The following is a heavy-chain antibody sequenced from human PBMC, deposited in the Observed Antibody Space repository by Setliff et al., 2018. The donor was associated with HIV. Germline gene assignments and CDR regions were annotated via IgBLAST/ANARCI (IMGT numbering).Heavy chain of an antibody. CDR3: ARHSPSDY. CDR1: GTSFNDYF. J-gene: IGHJ4*02. Sequence: SETLSLTCAVYGTSFNDYFWTWIRQSPGKGLQWIGEIIHVGSTKYNSPFKSRATISVDTSKNQFSLKLNSVTAADTAVYYCARHSPSDYWGQGTLVTVSS. V-gene: IGHV4-34*12. CDR2: IIHVGST.